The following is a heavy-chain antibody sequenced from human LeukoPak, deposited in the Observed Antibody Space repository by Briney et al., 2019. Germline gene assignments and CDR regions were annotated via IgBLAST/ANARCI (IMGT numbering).Heavy chain of an antibody. D-gene: IGHD6-13*01. CDR1: GYTFTGYY. V-gene: IGHV1-2*04. CDR3: ARAIANNAFDI. Sequence: ASVKVSCKASGYTFTGYYMHWVRQAPGQGLEWMGWINPNSGGTNYAQKFRGWVTMTRDTSISTAYMELSRLRSDDTAVYYCARAIANNAFDIWGQGTMVTVSS. J-gene: IGHJ3*02. CDR2: INPNSGGT.